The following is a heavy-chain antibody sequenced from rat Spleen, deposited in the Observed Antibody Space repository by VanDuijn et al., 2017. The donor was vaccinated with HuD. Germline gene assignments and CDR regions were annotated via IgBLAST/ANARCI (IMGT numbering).Heavy chain of an antibody. J-gene: IGHJ4*01. D-gene: IGHD1-9*01. Sequence: EVQLVETGGDLVQPGRSLKLSCVASGFTFSGYWMYWLRQAPGKGLEWVSSISNDGVITYYRDSVKGRFTISRDNAKSTLYLQMDSLRSEGTATYYCTRDYGYNYGVMDAWGQGASVTVSS. V-gene: IGHV5-58*01. CDR1: GFTFSGYW. CDR3: TRDYGYNYGVMDA. CDR2: ISNDGVIT.